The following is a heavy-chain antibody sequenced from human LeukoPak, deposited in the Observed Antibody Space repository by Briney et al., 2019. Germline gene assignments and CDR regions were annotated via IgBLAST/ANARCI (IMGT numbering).Heavy chain of an antibody. CDR2: INSDGSST. D-gene: IGHD6-19*01. Sequence: PGGSLRLSCAASGFTFSSYWMHWVRQAPGKGLVWVSRINSDGSSTSYADSVKGRFTISRDNAKNTLYLQMNSLRAADTAVYYCARGGRIAVAGTIDYWGQGTLVTVSS. CDR3: ARGGRIAVAGTIDY. J-gene: IGHJ4*02. V-gene: IGHV3-74*01. CDR1: GFTFSSYW.